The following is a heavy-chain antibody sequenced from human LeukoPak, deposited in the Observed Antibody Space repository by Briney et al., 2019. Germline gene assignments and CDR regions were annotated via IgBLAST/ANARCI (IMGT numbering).Heavy chain of an antibody. V-gene: IGHV3-9*01. D-gene: IGHD5-12*01. J-gene: IGHJ4*02. CDR2: ISWNSDTM. Sequence: GGSLRLSCTGSGFTFDDFAIHWVRQAPGKGLEWVSGISWNSDTMDYADSVKGRFTISRDNAKNSLYLQMNSLRAEDTALYYCAKDISESRGYNYGGFDYWGQGTLVTVSS. CDR3: AKDISESRGYNYGGFDY. CDR1: GFTFDDFA.